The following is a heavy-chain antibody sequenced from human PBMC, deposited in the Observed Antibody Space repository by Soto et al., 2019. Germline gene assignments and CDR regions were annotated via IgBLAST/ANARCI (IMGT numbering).Heavy chain of an antibody. Sequence: QVQLVQSGAEVKKPGSSEKVSCKASGGTFSSYAISWVRQAPGQGLEWMGGIIPIFGTANYAQKFQGRVTITADESTSTAYMELRSLRSEDTAVYYCARQFEVISYYYDCMDVWGQGTTVTVSS. CDR2: IIPIFGTA. V-gene: IGHV1-69*12. CDR3: ARQFEVISYYYDCMDV. J-gene: IGHJ6*02. CDR1: GGTFSSYA. D-gene: IGHD3-16*02.